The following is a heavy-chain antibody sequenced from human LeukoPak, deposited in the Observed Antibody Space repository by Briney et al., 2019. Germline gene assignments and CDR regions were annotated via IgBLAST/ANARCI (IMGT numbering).Heavy chain of an antibody. CDR2: IDKDGTNT. CDR1: GFTFSSYW. CDR3: ARGAYSDY. D-gene: IGHD2-15*01. Sequence: GGSLRLSCAASGFTFSSYWMHWVRQAPGRGLVWVSRIDKDGTNTGYADSVKGRFTISRDNAKNTLYLQMNSLRAEDTAVYYCARGAYSDYWGQGTLVTVSS. J-gene: IGHJ4*02. V-gene: IGHV3-74*01.